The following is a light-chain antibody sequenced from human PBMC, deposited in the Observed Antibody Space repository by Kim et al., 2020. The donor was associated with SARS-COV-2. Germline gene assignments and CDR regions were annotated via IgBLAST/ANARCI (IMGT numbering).Light chain of an antibody. J-gene: IGKJ1*01. V-gene: IGKV3-15*01. CDR2: GAS. CDR3: QQYNNWGT. Sequence: AVSPGERATLSCRASQSVSSNLAWYQQKPGQAPRLLIYGASTRATDIPARFSGSGSGTEFTLTISSLQSADVAVYYCQQYNNWGTFGQGTKVDIK. CDR1: QSVSSN.